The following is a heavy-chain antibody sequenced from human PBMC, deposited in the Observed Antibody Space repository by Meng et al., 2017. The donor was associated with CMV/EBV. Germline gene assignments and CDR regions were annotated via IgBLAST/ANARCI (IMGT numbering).Heavy chain of an antibody. CDR1: GYTFTSYW. V-gene: IGHV5-51*01. D-gene: IGHD6-13*01. Sequence: GESLKISCKGSGYTFTSYWIGWVRQMPGKGLEWMGIIYPDDSDTRYSPSFQGQFTISADKSISTAYLQWSSLKASDTAMYYCARRLAAAEGTSFSYYGMDVWGQGTTVTVSS. J-gene: IGHJ6*02. CDR2: IYPDDSDT. CDR3: ARRLAAAEGTSFSYYGMDV.